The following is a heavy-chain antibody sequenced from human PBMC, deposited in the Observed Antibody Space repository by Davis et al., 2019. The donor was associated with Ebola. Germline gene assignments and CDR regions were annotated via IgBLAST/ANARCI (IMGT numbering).Heavy chain of an antibody. CDR2: ISAYNGNK. Sequence: ASSVKVSCKASGGTFSSYAISWVRQAPGQGLEWMGWISAYNGNKNYAQKLQGRVTMTTDTSTSTAYMELRSLRSDDTAVYYCARDGITGTNWGQGTPVTVSS. D-gene: IGHD1-20*01. J-gene: IGHJ4*02. V-gene: IGHV1-18*01. CDR3: ARDGITGTN. CDR1: GGTFSSYA.